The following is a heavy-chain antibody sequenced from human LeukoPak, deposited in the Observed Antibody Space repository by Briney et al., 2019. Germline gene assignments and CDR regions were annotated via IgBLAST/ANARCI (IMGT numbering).Heavy chain of an antibody. CDR1: GFTFSSYA. CDR2: ISYDGSNK. J-gene: IGHJ4*02. D-gene: IGHD3-10*01. CDR3: ARDRGLYGSGSYYYFDY. Sequence: GGSLRLSCAASGFTFSSYAMHWVRQSPGKGLEWVAFISYDGSNKYYADSVKGRFTISRDNSQNTLYLQMNSLRAEDTAVYYCARDRGLYGSGSYYYFDYWGQGTLVTVSS. V-gene: IGHV3-30-3*01.